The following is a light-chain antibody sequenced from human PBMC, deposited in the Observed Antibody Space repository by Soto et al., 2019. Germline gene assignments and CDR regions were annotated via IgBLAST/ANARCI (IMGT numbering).Light chain of an antibody. CDR1: QSVRDN. CDR3: QQHNDWPPPT. J-gene: IGKJ2*01. V-gene: IGKV3-15*01. Sequence: ETVLTQSPATLSVSPGERATLSCRASQSVRDNLAWYQQKPGQAPRLLIYGASTRAPGIPDRFSGSGFGTEFTLTISSLQSEDFAVYYCQQHNDWPPPTFGQGTKLEIK. CDR2: GAS.